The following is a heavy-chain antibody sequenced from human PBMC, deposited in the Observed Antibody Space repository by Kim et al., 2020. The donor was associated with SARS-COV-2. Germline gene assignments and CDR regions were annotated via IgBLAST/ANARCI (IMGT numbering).Heavy chain of an antibody. CDR2: ISGSGGGGRT. CDR3: AKDPVSD. J-gene: IGHJ1*01. Sequence: GGSLRLSCAASGFNFGAYAMCWVRQAPGKGLEWVSGISGSGGGGRTYDADSVKGRFTISRDNSKNMLYLQMNNLRGEDTAIYYCAKDPVSDWGQGTLVTV. V-gene: IGHV3-23*01. CDR1: GFNFGAYA.